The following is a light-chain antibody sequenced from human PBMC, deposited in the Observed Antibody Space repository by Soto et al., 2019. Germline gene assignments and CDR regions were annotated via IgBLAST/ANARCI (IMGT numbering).Light chain of an antibody. CDR1: SGDLPGSNP. CDR2: DVF. Sequence: QSALTQPASVSASRGQSITISCTGTSGDLPGSNPVSWYQQHPDKAPILIIFDVFKRPSGIPDRFSAAKSGNTASLTISGLQAEDEADYYCASYITSAIVVFGGGTKVTVL. J-gene: IGLJ2*01. V-gene: IGLV2-14*01. CDR3: ASYITSAIVV.